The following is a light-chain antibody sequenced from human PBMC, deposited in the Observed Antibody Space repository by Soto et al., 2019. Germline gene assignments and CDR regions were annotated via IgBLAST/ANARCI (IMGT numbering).Light chain of an antibody. CDR2: EVS. J-gene: IGLJ1*01. CDR3: SSYTSSSTYNYV. CDR1: SSDDGGYNY. V-gene: IGLV2-14*01. Sequence: QSALTQPASVSGSPGHSITISCTGTSSDDGGYNYVSWYQQHPGKAPKLMIYEVSNRPSGVSNRFSGSKSGNTASLTISGLQXEDEADYYCSSYTSSSTYNYVFGTGTRSPS.